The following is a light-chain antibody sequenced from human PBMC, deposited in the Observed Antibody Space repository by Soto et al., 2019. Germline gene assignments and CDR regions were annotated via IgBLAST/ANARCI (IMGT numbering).Light chain of an antibody. Sequence: DTHMTLSPSALSASVGDTVTITCRASQSVSGWLAWYQQKPGKAPKLLISGASSLQSGVPSRFSGSASGTEFTLTISSLQPDDLATYYCQQCHRYLTFGQGTKVDI. V-gene: IGKV1-5*01. CDR1: QSVSGW. CDR2: GAS. CDR3: QQCHRYLT. J-gene: IGKJ1*01.